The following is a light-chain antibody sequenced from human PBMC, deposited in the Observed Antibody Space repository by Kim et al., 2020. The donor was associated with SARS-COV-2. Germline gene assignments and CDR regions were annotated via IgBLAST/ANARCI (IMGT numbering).Light chain of an antibody. CDR3: QQRSDWAPWT. CDR1: QSVGNY. J-gene: IGKJ1*01. CDR2: DAS. Sequence: SPGERATLSCSASQSVGNYLAWYQQKPGQVPRLLIYDASNRATGIPARFSASGSGTGFTLTISSLEPEDFAVYYCQQRSDWAPWTFGQGTKVDIK. V-gene: IGKV3-11*01.